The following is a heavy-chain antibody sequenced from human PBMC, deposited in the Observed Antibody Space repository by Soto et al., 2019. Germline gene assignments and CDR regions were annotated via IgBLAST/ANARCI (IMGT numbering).Heavy chain of an antibody. Sequence: ASVKVSCKASGYTFTSYAMHWVRQAPGQRLEWMGWINAGNGNTKYSQKFQGRVTITRDTSASTAYMELSSLRSEDTAVYYCARDQYYYDSRAYYKRGDFDYWGQGTLVTVSS. CDR2: INAGNGNT. J-gene: IGHJ4*02. CDR3: ARDQYYYDSRAYYKRGDFDY. V-gene: IGHV1-3*01. D-gene: IGHD3-22*01. CDR1: GYTFTSYA.